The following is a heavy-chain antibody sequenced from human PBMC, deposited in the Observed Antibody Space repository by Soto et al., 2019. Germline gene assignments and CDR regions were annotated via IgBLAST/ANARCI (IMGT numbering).Heavy chain of an antibody. CDR1: GFTFDDYA. Sequence: VQLVESGGGLVQPGRSLRLSCAASGFTFDDYAMHWVRQAPGKGLEWVSGISWNSGSIGYADSVKGRFTISRDNDKNSLYLQMNSLRAEDTALYYCAKDLPSSMVPAARRADAFDIWGQGTMVTASS. CDR3: AKDLPSSMVPAARRADAFDI. D-gene: IGHD2-2*01. J-gene: IGHJ3*02. CDR2: ISWNSGSI. V-gene: IGHV3-9*01.